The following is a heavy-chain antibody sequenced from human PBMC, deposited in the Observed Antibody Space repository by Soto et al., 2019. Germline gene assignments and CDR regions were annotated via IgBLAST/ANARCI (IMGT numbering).Heavy chain of an antibody. CDR2: INPNRGGT. J-gene: IGHJ3*02. CDR1: GYTFTGYY. Sequence: ASVKVSCKASGYTFTGYYMHWVRQAPGQGLEWMGWINPNRGGTNYAQKFQGWVIMTRETSISTAYMQLSRLRSDDTAVYYCARGRGRYCSSTSCLDAFDIWGQGTMVTVSS. V-gene: IGHV1-2*04. D-gene: IGHD2-2*01. CDR3: ARGRGRYCSSTSCLDAFDI.